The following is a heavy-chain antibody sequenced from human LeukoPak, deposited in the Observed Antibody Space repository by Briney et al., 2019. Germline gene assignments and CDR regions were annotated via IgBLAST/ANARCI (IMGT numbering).Heavy chain of an antibody. CDR1: GGSVRSYY. J-gene: IGHJ3*02. CDR3: ARDTYYYDNSKRYEDVFDI. Sequence: SETLSLTCTVSGGSVRSYYWSWVRQPPGKGLEWTGHIHHSRDTNYNASLKSRVTMSVDTSKNQFSLRLSSVTAADTAVYYCARDTYYYDNSKRYEDVFDIWGPGTMVTVSS. CDR2: IHHSRDT. D-gene: IGHD3-22*01. V-gene: IGHV4-59*02.